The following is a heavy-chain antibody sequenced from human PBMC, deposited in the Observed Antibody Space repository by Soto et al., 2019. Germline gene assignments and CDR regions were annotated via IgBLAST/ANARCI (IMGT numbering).Heavy chain of an antibody. V-gene: IGHV3-7*05. CDR3: AREGKKSYYDSSGYYKTHHYYYYGMDV. CDR1: GFTFSSYW. D-gene: IGHD3-22*01. Sequence: GGSLRLSCAASGFTFSSYWMSWVRQAPGKGLEWVANIKQDGSEKYYVDSVKGRLTISRDNAKNSLYLQMNSLRAEDTAVYYCAREGKKSYYDSSGYYKTHHYYYYGMDVWGQGTTVTVSS. J-gene: IGHJ6*02. CDR2: IKQDGSEK.